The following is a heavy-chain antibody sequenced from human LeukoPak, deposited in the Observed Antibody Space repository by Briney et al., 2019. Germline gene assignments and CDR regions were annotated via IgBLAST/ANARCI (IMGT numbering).Heavy chain of an antibody. CDR1: GGSISNYY. CDR2: IYTSGST. CDR3: ARIGGSFPSLDS. Sequence: PSETLSLTCSVSGGSISNYYWSWIRQPAGKGLGWIGRIYTSGSTNYNPSLKSRVTMSVATSKNQFSLNLSSVTAADTAVYYCARIGGSFPSLDSWGQGTLVTVSS. D-gene: IGHD1-26*01. J-gene: IGHJ5*01. V-gene: IGHV4-4*07.